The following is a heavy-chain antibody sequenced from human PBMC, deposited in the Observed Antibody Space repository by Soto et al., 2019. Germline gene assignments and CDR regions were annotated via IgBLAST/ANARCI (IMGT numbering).Heavy chain of an antibody. Sequence: QVQLVQSGAEVRKPGSSVKVSCKASGGTFSSYGISWVRQAPGQGLEWMGGIIPIFGTPNYAQKFQGRVTXPADESTSTAYMELSSLRSEDPAVYYCASGQQQLLGYYGLDVWGQGTTVTV. CDR3: ASGQQQLLGYYGLDV. V-gene: IGHV1-69*12. J-gene: IGHJ6*02. CDR2: IIPIFGTP. CDR1: GGTFSSYG. D-gene: IGHD6-13*01.